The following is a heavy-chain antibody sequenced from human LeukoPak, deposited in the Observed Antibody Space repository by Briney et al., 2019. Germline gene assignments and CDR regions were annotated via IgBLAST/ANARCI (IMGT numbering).Heavy chain of an antibody. D-gene: IGHD5-18*01. J-gene: IGHJ4*02. CDR1: GFTFSSYA. Sequence: PGGSLRLSCAASGFTFSSYAMSWVRQAPGKGLEWVGFIRSKAYGGTTEYAASVKGRFTISRDDSKSIAYLQMNSLKTEDTAVYYCTRADTAMAPEPFDYWGQGTLVTVSS. CDR3: TRADTAMAPEPFDY. V-gene: IGHV3-49*04. CDR2: IRSKAYGGTT.